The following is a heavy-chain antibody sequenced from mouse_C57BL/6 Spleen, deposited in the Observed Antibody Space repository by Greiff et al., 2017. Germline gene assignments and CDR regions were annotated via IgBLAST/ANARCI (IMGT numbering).Heavy chain of an antibody. D-gene: IGHD2-4*01. CDR1: GYSITSGYY. V-gene: IGHV3-6*01. J-gene: IGHJ2*01. CDR2: ISYDGSN. CDR3: ARVGYDYDEDY. Sequence: ESGPGLVKPSQSLSLTCSVTGYSITSGYYWNWIRQFPGNKLEWMGYISYDGSNNYNPSLKNRISITRDTSKNQCFLKLNSVTTEDTATYYCARVGYDYDEDYWGQGTTLTVSS.